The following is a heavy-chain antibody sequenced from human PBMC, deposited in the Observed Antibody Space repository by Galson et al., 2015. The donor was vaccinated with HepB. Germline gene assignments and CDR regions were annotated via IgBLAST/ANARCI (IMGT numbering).Heavy chain of an antibody. CDR3: ARDHYDSSGYYPKAHYFDY. V-gene: IGHV3-30*04. D-gene: IGHD3-22*01. J-gene: IGHJ4*02. CDR1: GFIFSSYA. CDR2: ISYDGSNK. Sequence: SLRLSCAASGFIFSSYAMHWVRQAPGKGLEWVAVISYDGSNKYYADSVKGRFTISRDNSKNTLYLQMNSLRAEDTAVYYCARDHYDSSGYYPKAHYFDYWGQGTLVTVSS.